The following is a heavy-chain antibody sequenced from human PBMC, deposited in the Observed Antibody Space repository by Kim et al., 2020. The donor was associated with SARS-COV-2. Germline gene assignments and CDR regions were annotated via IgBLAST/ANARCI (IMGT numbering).Heavy chain of an antibody. Sequence: GGSLRLSCAASGFIFSSYGMHWVRQAPGKGLEWVAVFSFDGSNKYYADSVKGRFTISRDNSKNTLYLEMNSLRGEDTAVYYCAKDFYGEYDSYYYGLDVWGQGTTVTVSS. CDR2: FSFDGSNK. V-gene: IGHV3-30*18. D-gene: IGHD2-21*01. CDR3: AKDFYGEYDSYYYGLDV. J-gene: IGHJ6*02. CDR1: GFIFSSYG.